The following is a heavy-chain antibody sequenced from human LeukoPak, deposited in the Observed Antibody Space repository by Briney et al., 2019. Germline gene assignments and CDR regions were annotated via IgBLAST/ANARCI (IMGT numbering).Heavy chain of an antibody. CDR1: GYTFTGYY. CDR2: INPNSGGT. J-gene: IGHJ6*03. V-gene: IGHV1-2*02. D-gene: IGHD3-10*01. Sequence: ASVKVSCEASGYTFTGYYMHWVRQAPGQGLEWMGWINPNSGGTNYAQKFQGGVTMTRDTSISTAYMELSRLRSDDTAVYYCARATSALLWFGELPLYMDVWGKGTTVTVSS. CDR3: ARATSALLWFGELPLYMDV.